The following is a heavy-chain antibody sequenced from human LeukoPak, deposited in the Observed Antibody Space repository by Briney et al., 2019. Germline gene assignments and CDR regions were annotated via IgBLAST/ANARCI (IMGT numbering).Heavy chain of an antibody. CDR2: INWSGDTI. CDR1: GFTFSDYY. V-gene: IGHV3-11*01. Sequence: GGSLRLSCAASGFTFSDYYMGWIRQAPGKGLEWLSYINWSGDTIYYTDSVKGRFTISRDNGQKSLFLQMNSLRVEDTAVYYCARDLEVGATPLGYWGQGTLVTVSS. D-gene: IGHD1-26*01. CDR3: ARDLEVGATPLGY. J-gene: IGHJ4*02.